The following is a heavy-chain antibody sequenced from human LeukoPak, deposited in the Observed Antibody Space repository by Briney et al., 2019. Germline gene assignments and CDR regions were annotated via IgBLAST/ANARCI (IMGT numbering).Heavy chain of an antibody. D-gene: IGHD4-17*01. J-gene: IGHJ3*02. CDR1: GFTVSSNY. CDR2: IYSGGST. Sequence: GGSLRLSCAASGFTVSSNYMSWVRQAPGKGLEWVSVIYSGGSTYYADSVKGRFTISRDNSKNTLYLQMNSLRAEDTAVYYCARAEDGDYGLNAFDIWGQGTMVTVSS. CDR3: ARAEDGDYGLNAFDI. V-gene: IGHV3-53*01.